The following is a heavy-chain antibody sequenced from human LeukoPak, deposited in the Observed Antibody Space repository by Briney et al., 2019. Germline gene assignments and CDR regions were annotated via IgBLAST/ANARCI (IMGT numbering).Heavy chain of an antibody. Sequence: SETLSLTCAVYGGSFSGYYWSWIRQPPGKGLEWIGEINDSGSTNYNPSLKSRVTISVDTSKNQFSLKLSSVTAADTAVYYCASGATAVVPAAIWEPSINWFDPWGQGTLVTVSS. CDR3: ASGATAVVPAAIWEPSINWFDP. CDR2: INDSGST. J-gene: IGHJ5*02. V-gene: IGHV4-34*01. CDR1: GGSFSGYY. D-gene: IGHD2-2*01.